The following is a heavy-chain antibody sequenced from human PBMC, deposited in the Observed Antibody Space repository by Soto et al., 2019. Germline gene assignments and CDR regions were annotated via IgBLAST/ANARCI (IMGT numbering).Heavy chain of an antibody. J-gene: IGHJ4*02. D-gene: IGHD2-21*02. V-gene: IGHV3-30*18. CDR2: ISYDGSNK. CDR3: ENFIEVVTQVG. CDR1: GFTFSSYG. Sequence: PGGSLRLSCAASGFTFSSYGMHWVRQAPGKGLEWVAVISYDGSNKYYADSVKGRFTISRDNSKNTLYLQMNSLRAEDTAVYYCENFIEVVTQVGWGQGNLVTVSS.